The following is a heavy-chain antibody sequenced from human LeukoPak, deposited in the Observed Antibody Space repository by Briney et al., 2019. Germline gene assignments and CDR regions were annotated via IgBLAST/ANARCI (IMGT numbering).Heavy chain of an antibody. CDR2: IYYTGFT. CDR3: ARAGLGIENYYYYMDV. V-gene: IGHV4-31*03. J-gene: IGHJ6*03. D-gene: IGHD1-14*01. Sequence: SETLSLTCTVSGAAISSDGFYWSWIRQLPRKGLEWIGYIYYTGFTYFKPSLKSRATMSVDTSQNQFSLTMSSLPAAHTAVYYCARAGLGIENYYYYMDVWGKGTTVTVSS. CDR1: GAAISSDGFY.